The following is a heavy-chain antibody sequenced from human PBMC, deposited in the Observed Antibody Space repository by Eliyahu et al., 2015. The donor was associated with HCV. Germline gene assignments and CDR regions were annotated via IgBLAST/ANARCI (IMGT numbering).Heavy chain of an antibody. D-gene: IGHD3-10*01. V-gene: IGHV1-8*01. Sequence: QVQLVQSGAEVKKPGASVKVSCKASGYTFTSYDINWVRQATGQGLEWMGWMNPNSGNTGFAQKFQDRVTMTRNTSISTAYMELSSLRSEDTAVYYCARGVKYYSGPGSYRYNWFDPWGQGTLVTVSS. CDR1: GYTFTSYD. CDR2: MNPNSGNT. CDR3: ARGVKYYSGPGSYRYNWFDP. J-gene: IGHJ5*02.